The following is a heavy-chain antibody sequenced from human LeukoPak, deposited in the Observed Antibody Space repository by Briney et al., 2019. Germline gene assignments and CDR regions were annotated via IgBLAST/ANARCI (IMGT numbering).Heavy chain of an antibody. CDR3: ARVSAVVPDAIAEYFQH. V-gene: IGHV1-69*04. Sequence: SVKVSCKASGGTFSSYAISWVRQAPGQGLEWMGRIIPILGIANYAQKFQGRVTITADKSTSTAYMELSSLRSEDTAVYYCARVSAVVPDAIAEYFQHWGQGTLVTVSS. CDR2: IIPILGIA. D-gene: IGHD2-2*02. CDR1: GGTFSSYA. J-gene: IGHJ1*01.